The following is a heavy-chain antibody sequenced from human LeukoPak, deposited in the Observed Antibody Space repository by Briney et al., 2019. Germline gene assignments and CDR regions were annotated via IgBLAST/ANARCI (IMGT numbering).Heavy chain of an antibody. D-gene: IGHD3-10*01. J-gene: IGHJ4*02. CDR3: ARGSPYYYGSGSYYRFDY. Sequence: SETLSLTCAVYGGSFSGCYWSWIRHPPGKGLEWIGEINHSGSTNYNPSLTIRVSISVDTSKNQFSLKLSSVTAADTAVYYCARGSPYYYGSGSYYRFDYWGQGTLVTVSS. CDR1: GGSFSGCY. V-gene: IGHV4-34*01. CDR2: INHSGST.